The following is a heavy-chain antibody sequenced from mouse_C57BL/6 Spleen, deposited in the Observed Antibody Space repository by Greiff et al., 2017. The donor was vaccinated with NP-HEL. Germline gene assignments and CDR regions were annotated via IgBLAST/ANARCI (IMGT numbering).Heavy chain of an antibody. V-gene: IGHV5-4*03. CDR3: ARGEAGGYYVTY. CDR2: ISDGGSYT. J-gene: IGHJ3*01. CDR1: GFTFSSYA. D-gene: IGHD2-3*01. Sequence: EVMLVESGGGLVKPGGSLKLSCAASGFTFSSYAMSWVRQTPEKRLEWVATISDGGSYTYYPDTVKGRFTISRDHAKNNLYLQMSHLKSEDTAMYYCARGEAGGYYVTYWGQGTLVTVSA.